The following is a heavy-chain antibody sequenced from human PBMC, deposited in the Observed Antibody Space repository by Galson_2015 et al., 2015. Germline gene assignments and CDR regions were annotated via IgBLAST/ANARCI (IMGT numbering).Heavy chain of an antibody. J-gene: IGHJ5*02. CDR3: ARDYYGSGSYARFDP. D-gene: IGHD3-10*01. V-gene: IGHV3-11*01. CDR2: ISGGGDTV. CDR1: GFPFGDYY. Sequence: LRLSCAASGFPFGDYYMSWIRQAPGPGLEWISYISGGGDTVHYADSVKGRFTISRDNAKNSMSLQMSSLTAEDTAVYYCARDYYGSGSYARFDPWGQGTLVAVSS.